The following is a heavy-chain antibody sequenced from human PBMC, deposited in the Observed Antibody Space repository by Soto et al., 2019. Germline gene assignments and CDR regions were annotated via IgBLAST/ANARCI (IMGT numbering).Heavy chain of an antibody. J-gene: IGHJ6*02. Sequence: ASVKVSCKASGYTFTSYYMHWVRQAPGQGLEWMGIINPSGCSTSYAQKFQGRVTMTRDTSTSTVYMELSSLRSEDTAVYYCARGGLRYSYGYPYYYGMDVWGQGTTVTVSS. CDR1: GYTFTSYY. V-gene: IGHV1-46*01. CDR2: INPSGCST. CDR3: ARGGLRYSYGYPYYYGMDV. D-gene: IGHD5-18*01.